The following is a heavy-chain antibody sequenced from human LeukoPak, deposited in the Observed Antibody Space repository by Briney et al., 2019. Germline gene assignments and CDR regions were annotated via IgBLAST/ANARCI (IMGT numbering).Heavy chain of an antibody. J-gene: IGHJ4*02. CDR3: AGSSGWYYFDY. D-gene: IGHD6-19*01. CDR1: GVSISSSNW. CDR2: IYHSGST. Sequence: SETLSLTCAVSGVSISSSNWWSWVRQPPGKGLEWIGEIYHSGSTNYNPSLKSRVTITVDKTKNQFPLKLSPVTAADTAVYYCAGSSGWYYFDYWGQGTLVTVSS. V-gene: IGHV4-4*02.